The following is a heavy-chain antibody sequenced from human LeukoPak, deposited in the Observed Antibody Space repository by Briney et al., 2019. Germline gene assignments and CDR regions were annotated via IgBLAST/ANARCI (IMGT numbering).Heavy chain of an antibody. D-gene: IGHD1-7*01. CDR2: ISGSGGST. V-gene: IGHV3-23*01. J-gene: IGHJ6*02. Sequence: GGSLRLSCAASGFTFSSYAMSWVRQAPGKGLEWVSAISGSGGSTYYADSVKGRFTISRDNSKNTLYLQMNSLRAEDTAVYYCARDSPELYYYYGMDVWGQGTTVTVSS. CDR1: GFTFSSYA. CDR3: ARDSPELYYYYGMDV.